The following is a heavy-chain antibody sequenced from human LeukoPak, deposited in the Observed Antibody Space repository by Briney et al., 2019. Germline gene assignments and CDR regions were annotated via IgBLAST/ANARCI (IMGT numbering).Heavy chain of an antibody. D-gene: IGHD6-13*01. Sequence: ASVKVSCKASGYTFTNHDINWVRQATGQGLEWMGWMNPNSGNTGYAQKFQGRVTVTRNTSISTAYMALSSLRSDDTAVYYCARVPRFSVAATDTYYFDYWGQGTLVTVSS. J-gene: IGHJ4*02. V-gene: IGHV1-8*01. CDR3: ARVPRFSVAATDTYYFDY. CDR2: MNPNSGNT. CDR1: GYTFTNHD.